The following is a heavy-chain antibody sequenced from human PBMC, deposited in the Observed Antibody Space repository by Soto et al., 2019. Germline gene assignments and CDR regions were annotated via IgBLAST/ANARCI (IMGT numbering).Heavy chain of an antibody. Sequence: GGSLRLSCAASGFTFSSYAMSWVRQAPGKGLEWVSATSGSGGSTYYADSVKGRFTISRDNSKNTLYLQMNSLRAEDTAVYYCAKDHDCSGGSCYDAFDIWGQGTMVTVSS. CDR1: GFTFSSYA. D-gene: IGHD2-15*01. CDR3: AKDHDCSGGSCYDAFDI. CDR2: TSGSGGST. V-gene: IGHV3-23*01. J-gene: IGHJ3*02.